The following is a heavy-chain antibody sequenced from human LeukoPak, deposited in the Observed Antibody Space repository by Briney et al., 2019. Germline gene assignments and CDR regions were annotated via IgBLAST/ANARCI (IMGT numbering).Heavy chain of an antibody. CDR3: ARDDCGDTCYPGGY. CDR2: IKAGNGDT. J-gene: IGHJ4*02. Sequence: SVKVSCKASGYIFTKYVVHWVRQAPGQRPEWMGWIKAGNGDTKYSQNFQDRLTITRDTSASTVYMELSSLTSEDTALYYCARDDCGDTCYPGGYWGQGTLVTVSS. V-gene: IGHV1-3*01. CDR1: GYIFTKYV. D-gene: IGHD2-21*01.